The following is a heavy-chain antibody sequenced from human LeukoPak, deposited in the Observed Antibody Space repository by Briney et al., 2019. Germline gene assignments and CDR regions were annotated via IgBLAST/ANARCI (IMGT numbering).Heavy chain of an antibody. CDR1: GFIFSTYW. Sequence: GGSLRLSCTASGFIFSTYWMTWVRQAPGKGLEWVANIKHDGSEKYYVDSVKGRFTISRDNAENSLYLQMNSLRAEDTAVYYCARKTGTTGEAFDYWGQGTQVTVSS. J-gene: IGHJ4*02. D-gene: IGHD1-1*01. CDR3: ARKTGTTGEAFDY. CDR2: IKHDGSEK. V-gene: IGHV3-7*03.